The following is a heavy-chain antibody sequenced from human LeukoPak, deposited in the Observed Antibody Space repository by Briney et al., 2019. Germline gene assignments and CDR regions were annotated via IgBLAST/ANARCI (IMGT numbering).Heavy chain of an antibody. CDR1: GFTFSSYW. CDR3: ARKAIYGSAAFDI. J-gene: IGHJ3*02. D-gene: IGHD2-15*01. V-gene: IGHV3-74*01. Sequence: PGGSLRLSCAASGFTFSSYWMQWVRQVPGKGLVWVSRINIDGSTTNYADSVKGRYTISRDNAKNTLSLQMNSRRAEDTAVYYCARKAIYGSAAFDIWGQGTMVTVSS. CDR2: INIDGSTT.